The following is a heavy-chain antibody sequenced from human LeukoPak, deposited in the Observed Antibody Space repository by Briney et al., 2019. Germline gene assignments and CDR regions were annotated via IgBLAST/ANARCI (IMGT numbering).Heavy chain of an antibody. CDR1: GYTFTNYA. D-gene: IGHD3-16*01. CDR2: ISAYNGNT. J-gene: IGHJ4*02. V-gene: IGHV1-18*01. Sequence: ASVKVSCKASGYTFTNYAISWVRQAPGQGLEWMGWISAYNGNTNYAQKFQGRVTMTTDTSTSTAYMELRSLRSDDTAVYYCARSSGETTYDYWGQGTLVTVSS. CDR3: ARSSGETTYDY.